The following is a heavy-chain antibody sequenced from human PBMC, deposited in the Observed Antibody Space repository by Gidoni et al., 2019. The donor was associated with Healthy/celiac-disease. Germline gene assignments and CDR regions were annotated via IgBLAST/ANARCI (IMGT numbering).Heavy chain of an antibody. V-gene: IGHV4-61*01. D-gene: IGHD3-10*01. CDR1: GGSVSSGSYY. CDR3: AAGGYGSGSSIGY. Sequence: QVQLQESGPGLVKPSETLSLTCTVSGGSVSSGSYYWSWIRQPPGKGLEWIGYIYYRGSTNYNPSLKSRVTISVDTSKNQFSLKLSSVTAADTAVYYCAAGGYGSGSSIGYWGQGTLVTVSS. CDR2: IYYRGST. J-gene: IGHJ4*02.